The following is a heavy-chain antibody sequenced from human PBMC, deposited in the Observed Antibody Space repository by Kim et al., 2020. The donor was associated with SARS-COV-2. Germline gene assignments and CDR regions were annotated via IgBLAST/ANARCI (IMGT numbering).Heavy chain of an antibody. CDR3: GRLAFGDDY. CDR2: IYPDGYP. J-gene: IGHJ4*02. V-gene: IGHV3-53*01. CDR1: GFTVSSYV. Sequence: GGSLRLSCAASGFTVSSYVMSWVRQTPGKGLEWVSLIYPDGYPYYADSVKGRFTISRDTSESTLYLQMNSLRADDTAVYYCGRLAFGDDYWGQGTLVTVS. D-gene: IGHD4-17*01.